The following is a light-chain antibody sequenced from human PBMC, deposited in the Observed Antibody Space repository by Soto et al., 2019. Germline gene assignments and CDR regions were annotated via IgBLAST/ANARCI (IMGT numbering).Light chain of an antibody. V-gene: IGKV1D-16*01. CDR2: AAS. CDR1: QDINSY. CDR3: QQYNIYPLT. J-gene: IGKJ4*01. Sequence: DVQMTQSPSSLSASVGDRVTITCRVSQDINSYLAWYQQKPGNAPKSLIYAASSLQTGVPSRFSGSESGTDFTLTISNLQPEDSATYYCQQYNIYPLTFGGGTKVEIK.